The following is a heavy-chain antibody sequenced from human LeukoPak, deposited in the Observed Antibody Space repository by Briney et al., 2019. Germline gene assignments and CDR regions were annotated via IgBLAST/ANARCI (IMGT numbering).Heavy chain of an antibody. Sequence: GGSLRLSCAASGFTFSSYEMNWVRQAPGKGLEWVSYISSSGSTIYYADSVKGRFTISRDNAKNSLYLQMNSLRAEDTAVYYCARDRFLSGWEGYYFDYWGQGTLVTVSS. CDR1: GFTFSSYE. CDR2: ISSSGSTI. D-gene: IGHD6-19*01. V-gene: IGHV3-48*03. J-gene: IGHJ4*02. CDR3: ARDRFLSGWEGYYFDY.